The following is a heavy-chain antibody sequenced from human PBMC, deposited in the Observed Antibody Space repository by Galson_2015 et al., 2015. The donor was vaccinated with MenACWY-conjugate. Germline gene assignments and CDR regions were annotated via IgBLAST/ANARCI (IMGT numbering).Heavy chain of an antibody. CDR2: IFNSGST. J-gene: IGHJ2*01. D-gene: IGHD1-26*01. Sequence: ATLSLTCTVSGGSISPFYWSWIRQPPGKGLEWIGSIFNSGSTYYSPSLKSRVAISVDTSKYQFSLKLSSVTAADTAVYYCARDGGSYPNWYFDLWGRGTLVTVSS. CDR1: GGSISPFY. V-gene: IGHV4-39*07. CDR3: ARDGGSYPNWYFDL.